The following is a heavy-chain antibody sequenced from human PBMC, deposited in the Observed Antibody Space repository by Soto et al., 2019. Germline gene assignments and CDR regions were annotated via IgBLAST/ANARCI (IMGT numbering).Heavy chain of an antibody. Sequence: ASVKVSCKASGYTFTGYYMHWVRQAPGQGLEWMGWINPNSGGTNYAQKFQGWVTMTRDTSISTAYMELSWLRSDDTAVYYCARDAEAVAATEGSYYYYYYGMDVWGQGTTVTVSS. D-gene: IGHD6-19*01. CDR2: INPNSGGT. J-gene: IGHJ6*02. CDR1: GYTFTGYY. V-gene: IGHV1-2*04. CDR3: ARDAEAVAATEGSYYYYYYGMDV.